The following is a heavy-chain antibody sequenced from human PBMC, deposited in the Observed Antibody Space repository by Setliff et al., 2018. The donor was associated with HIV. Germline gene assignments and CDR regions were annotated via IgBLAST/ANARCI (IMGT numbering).Heavy chain of an antibody. D-gene: IGHD4-17*01. Sequence: GGSLRLSCAASGFNFSNTWMNWVRQAPGKGLEWVARIRNKANGGTTEYVASVKGRFTISRDDSENSLYLQMNSLKTEDTAVYYCARGPATGDYSYYFDYWGQGTLVTVSS. CDR1: GFNFSNTW. CDR2: IRNKANGGTT. J-gene: IGHJ4*02. V-gene: IGHV3-72*01. CDR3: ARGPATGDYSYYFDY.